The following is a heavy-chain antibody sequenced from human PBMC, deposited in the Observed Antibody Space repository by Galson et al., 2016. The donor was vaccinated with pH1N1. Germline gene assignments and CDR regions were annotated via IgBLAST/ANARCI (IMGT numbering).Heavy chain of an antibody. CDR1: GGSISSHD. Sequence: SETLSLTCTVSGGSISSHDWSWIRRPPGKGLEWIGYIHDRNGGRTNYSPTLRRRVAFSLDTSKNQVSLNLSSVTAADTAVYYCARGRHGGGAYWGQGILVTVA. J-gene: IGHJ4*02. V-gene: IGHV4-59*11. CDR2: IHDRNGGRT. CDR3: ARGRHGGGAY. D-gene: IGHD5-24*01.